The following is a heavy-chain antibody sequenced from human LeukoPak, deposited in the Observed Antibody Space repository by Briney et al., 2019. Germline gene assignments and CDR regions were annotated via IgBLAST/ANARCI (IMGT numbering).Heavy chain of an antibody. CDR1: GFTFSSYA. D-gene: IGHD2-15*01. Sequence: GGSLRLSCAASGFTFSSYAMHWVRQAPGKGLEWVAVISYDGSNKYYADSVKGRFTISRDNSKNTLYLQMNSLRAEDTAVYYCARDGPIVVVVAAKFSFDYWGQGTLVTVSS. CDR3: ARDGPIVVVVAAKFSFDY. CDR2: ISYDGSNK. J-gene: IGHJ4*02. V-gene: IGHV3-30-3*01.